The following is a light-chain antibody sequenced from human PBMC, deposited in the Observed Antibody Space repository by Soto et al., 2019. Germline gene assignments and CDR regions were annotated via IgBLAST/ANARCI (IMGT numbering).Light chain of an antibody. CDR3: SSYTSASTLLYL. Sequence: QSALTQPASVSGSPGQSITISCTGTSSDVGGYNYVSWYQQHPGTAPKLLIYGVTNRPSGVSTRFSGSKSGNTASPAISGLQAEDEADYHCSSYTSASTLLYLFGTGTKLTVL. CDR1: SSDVGGYNY. J-gene: IGLJ1*01. CDR2: GVT. V-gene: IGLV2-14*01.